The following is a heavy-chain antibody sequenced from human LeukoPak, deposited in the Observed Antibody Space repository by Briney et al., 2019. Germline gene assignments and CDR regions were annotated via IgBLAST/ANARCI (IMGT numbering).Heavy chain of an antibody. V-gene: IGHV4-59*11. CDR1: GGSIRHHY. D-gene: IGHD5-18*01. CDR2: IYGGGTT. J-gene: IGHJ4*02. CDR3: ARGTPTDTTMVTT. Sequence: SETLSLTCTVSGGSIRHHYWSWIRQPPGKGLEWFGYIYGGGTTNYNPSFKSRVTMSVARSKNQFSLKLSSVTAADTAVYFCARGTPTDTTMVTTWGQGTLVTVSS.